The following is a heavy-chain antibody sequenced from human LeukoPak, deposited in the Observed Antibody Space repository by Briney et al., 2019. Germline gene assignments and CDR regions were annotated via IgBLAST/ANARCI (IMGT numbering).Heavy chain of an antibody. CDR2: ISRSGNAI. D-gene: IGHD3-22*01. J-gene: IGHJ6*02. CDR3: ARASPDYYDSSGYYQRYYYGMDV. CDR1: GFTFSDYY. V-gene: IGHV3-11*01. Sequence: GGSLRLSCAASGFTFSDYYMSWIRQAPGKGLEWVSYISRSGNAISYADSVRGRFTISRDNAKNSLYLQLNSLRAEDTAVYYCARASPDYYDSSGYYQRYYYGMDVWGQGTTVTVSS.